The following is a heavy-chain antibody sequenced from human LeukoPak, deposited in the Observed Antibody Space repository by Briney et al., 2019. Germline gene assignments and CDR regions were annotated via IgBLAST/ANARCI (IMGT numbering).Heavy chain of an antibody. J-gene: IGHJ5*02. Sequence: GGSLRLSCVASGFTLSSYDMHWVRQVPGKGLEWVSFIDTAGDSYYAGSVKGRFTISRENAKNSVYLQMNSLRAGDTAVYYCARADYYDSSGYPNWFDPWGQETLVTVSS. CDR2: IDTAGDS. V-gene: IGHV3-13*01. CDR1: GFTLSSYD. CDR3: ARADYYDSSGYPNWFDP. D-gene: IGHD3-22*01.